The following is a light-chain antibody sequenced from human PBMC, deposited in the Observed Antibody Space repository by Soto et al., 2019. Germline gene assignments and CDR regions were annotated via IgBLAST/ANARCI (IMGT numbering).Light chain of an antibody. J-gene: IGLJ2*01. V-gene: IGLV2-14*01. CDR2: EVS. CDR1: NSDDGTYNY. CDR3: AARDDSRNGVV. Sequence: QSALTQPASVSGSPGQSLTISCTGTNSDDGTYNYVSWYQQHPGKALKFVVYEVSDRPSGVSDRFSGSKSGHTASLPISGLQAEYLGDYYCAARDDSRNGVVLGGGTKVTAL.